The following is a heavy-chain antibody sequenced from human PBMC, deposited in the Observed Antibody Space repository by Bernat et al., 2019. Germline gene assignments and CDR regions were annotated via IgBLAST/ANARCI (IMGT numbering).Heavy chain of an antibody. Sequence: EVQLVQSVGRLVQPGGSLSLSCAASGFSVSREYMSWVRQVPGKGLEWLSVIYTLGATYYADSVKTGFTVSRDSSKNTIFLQMHNLSVEDTAVYFCARTLVAVTSVGDAFDLWGQGTMVTVSS. V-gene: IGHV3-66*01. CDR1: GFSVSREY. J-gene: IGHJ3*01. CDR3: ARTLVAVTSVGDAFDL. CDR2: IYTLGAT. D-gene: IGHD2-21*02.